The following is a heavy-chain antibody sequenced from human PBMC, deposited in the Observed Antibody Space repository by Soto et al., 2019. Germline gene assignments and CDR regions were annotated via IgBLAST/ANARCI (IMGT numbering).Heavy chain of an antibody. D-gene: IGHD6-13*01. J-gene: IGHJ4*02. Sequence: PGGSLRLSCAASGITFSSYAMSWVRQAPGKGPEWVSAISGSGESTYYANSVKGRFIISRDNSKNTLYLQMNSLRAEDTAVYYCAKKYSGSSWYSFDYWRRGTLVTVSS. CDR3: AKKYSGSSWYSFDY. V-gene: IGHV3-23*01. CDR1: GITFSSYA. CDR2: ISGSGEST.